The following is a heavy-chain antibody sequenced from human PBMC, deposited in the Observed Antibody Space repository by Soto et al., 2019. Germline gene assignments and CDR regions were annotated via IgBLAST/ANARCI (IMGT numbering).Heavy chain of an antibody. CDR3: ARGPALFGGNTAMVINFDY. CDR2: INHSGST. CDR1: GVSFSGYY. V-gene: IGHV4-34*01. D-gene: IGHD5-18*01. J-gene: IGHJ4*02. Sequence: SETLSLTCAVYGVSFSGYYWSWIRQPPGKGLEWIGEINHSGSTNYNPSLKSRVTISVDTSKNQFSLKLSSVTAADTAVYYCARGPALFGGNTAMVINFDYWGQGTLVTVSS.